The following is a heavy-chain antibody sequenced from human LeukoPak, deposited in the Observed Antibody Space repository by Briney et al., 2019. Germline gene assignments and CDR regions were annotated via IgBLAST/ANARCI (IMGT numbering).Heavy chain of an antibody. Sequence: SETLSLTCAVYGGSFSGYYWSWIRQPPGKGLEWIGEINHSGSTNYNPSLKSRVTISVDTSKNQFSLKLSSVTAADTAVYYCGARGAFDSSGSYWYFDLWGRGTLVTVSS. CDR3: ARGAFDSSGSYWYFDL. CDR1: GGSFSGYY. D-gene: IGHD3-22*01. V-gene: IGHV4-34*01. CDR2: INHSGST. J-gene: IGHJ2*01.